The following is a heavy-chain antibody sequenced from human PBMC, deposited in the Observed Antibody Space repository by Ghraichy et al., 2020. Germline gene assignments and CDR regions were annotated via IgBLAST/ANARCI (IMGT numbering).Heavy chain of an antibody. Sequence: GGSLRLSCKASGFAFRTYSMHWVRLAPGKGLEWVALITYNGGDKYSADSVKGRFTISRDNSKKTLHLEMNSLRADDTAVYYCAREDRVGAAYFLYYWGQGTLVTVSS. CDR3: AREDRVGAAYFLYY. CDR1: GFAFRTYS. V-gene: IGHV3-30*04. D-gene: IGHD1-26*01. CDR2: ITYNGGDK. J-gene: IGHJ4*02.